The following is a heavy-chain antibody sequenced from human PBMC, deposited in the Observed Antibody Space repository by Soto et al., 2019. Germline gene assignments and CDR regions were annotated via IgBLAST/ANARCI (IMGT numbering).Heavy chain of an antibody. V-gene: IGHV3-21*01. CDR1: GFTFSSYS. CDR3: ARHLFSGWYYCYFGMGV. J-gene: IGHJ6*02. Sequence: PGRSLRLSCAASGFTFSSYSMNWVRQAPGKGLEWVSSISSSSSYIYYADSVKGRFTISRDNAKNSLYLQMNSLRAEDTAVYYYARHLFSGWYYCYFGMGVWGRGPTVTVS. CDR2: ISSSSSYI. D-gene: IGHD6-19*01.